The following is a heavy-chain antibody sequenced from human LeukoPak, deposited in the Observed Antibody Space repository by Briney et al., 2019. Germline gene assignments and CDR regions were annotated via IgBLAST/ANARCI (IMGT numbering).Heavy chain of an antibody. CDR2: IYYSGST. CDR3: VRGYSYDSIHFDY. V-gene: IGHV4-39*01. J-gene: IGHJ4*02. Sequence: SETLSLTCTVSGGSISSSSYYWGWIRQPPGKGLEWIGSIYYSGSTYYNPSLKSRVTISVDTSKNQFSLKLSSVTAADTAVYYCVRGYSYDSIHFDYWGQGTLVTVSS. CDR1: GGSISSSSYY. D-gene: IGHD5-18*01.